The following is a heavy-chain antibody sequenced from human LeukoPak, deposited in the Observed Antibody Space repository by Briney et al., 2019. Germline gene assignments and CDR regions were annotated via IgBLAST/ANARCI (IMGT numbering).Heavy chain of an antibody. CDR2: IYYSGST. J-gene: IGHJ6*03. D-gene: IGHD3-3*01. CDR1: GGSISSSSYY. CDR3: ARGVGFFGPRGYYYYYMDV. V-gene: IGHV4-39*07. Sequence: SETLSLTCTVSGGSISSSSYYWGWTRQPPGKGLEWIGSIYYSGSTYYNPSLKSRVTISVDTSKNQFSLKLSSVTAADTAVYYCARGVGFFGPRGYYYYYMDVWGKGTTVTISS.